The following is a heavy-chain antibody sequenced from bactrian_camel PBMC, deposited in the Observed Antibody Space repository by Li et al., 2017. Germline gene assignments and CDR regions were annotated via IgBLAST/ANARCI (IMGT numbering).Heavy chain of an antibody. CDR2: IDRRGYP. V-gene: IGHV3S53*01. CDR1: GDIIRKYRYWC. J-gene: IGHJ4*01. D-gene: IGHD1*01. Sequence: HVQLVESGGDSVQPGGSLKLSCTASGDIIRKYRYWCMAWFRQAPGKEREVVATIDRRGYPAYEDFVQGQFTISRDNGANTHYLKMDDLKPEDTAMYYCLSDRGVYEFGCDSGSWSKLLRNGVFGQGTQVTVS.